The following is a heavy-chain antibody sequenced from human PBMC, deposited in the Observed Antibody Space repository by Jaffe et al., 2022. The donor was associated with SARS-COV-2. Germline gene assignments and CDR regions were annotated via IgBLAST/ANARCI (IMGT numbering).Heavy chain of an antibody. D-gene: IGHD4-17*01. CDR3: ARDVGLDYGDDNWFDP. V-gene: IGHV3-30-3*01. Sequence: QVQLVESGGGVVQPGRSLRLSCAASGFTFSSYAMHWVRQAPGKGLEWVAVISYDGSNKYYADSVKGRFTISRDNSKNTLYLQMNSLRAEDTAVYYCARDVGLDYGDDNWFDPWGQGTLVTVSS. CDR2: ISYDGSNK. CDR1: GFTFSSYA. J-gene: IGHJ5*02.